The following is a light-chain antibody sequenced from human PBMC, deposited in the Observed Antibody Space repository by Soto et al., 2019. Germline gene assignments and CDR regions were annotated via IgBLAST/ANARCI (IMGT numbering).Light chain of an antibody. J-gene: IGLJ3*02. CDR3: TSYTIRRTWV. CDR2: EVT. Sequence: QSVLTQPASVTGSPGQSITISCTGTSSDVGGYNRVSWYQQYPGTAPKAMIYEVTNRPSGVSDRFSGSKSGNTASLTISGLQPEDEADYYCTSYTIRRTWVFGGGTKLTVL. CDR1: SSDVGGYNR. V-gene: IGLV2-14*01.